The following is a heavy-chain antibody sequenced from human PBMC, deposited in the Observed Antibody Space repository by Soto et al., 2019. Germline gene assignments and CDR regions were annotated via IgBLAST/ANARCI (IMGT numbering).Heavy chain of an antibody. CDR3: AREGYSSGWYGSYFGY. V-gene: IGHV4-59*01. CDR1: GGSISSYY. Sequence: PSETLSLTCTVSGGSISSYYWSWIRQPPGKGLEWIGYIYYSGSTNYNPSLKSRVTISVDTSKNQFSLKLSSVTAADTAVYYCAREGYSSGWYGSYFGYWGQGTLVTVSS. D-gene: IGHD6-19*01. J-gene: IGHJ4*02. CDR2: IYYSGST.